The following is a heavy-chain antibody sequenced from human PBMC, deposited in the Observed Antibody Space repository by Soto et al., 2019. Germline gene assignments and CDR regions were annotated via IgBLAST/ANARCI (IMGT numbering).Heavy chain of an antibody. CDR1: SGSISSGDYY. V-gene: IGHV4-30-4*01. CDR3: ARASSPPL. J-gene: IGHJ4*02. Sequence: TLSLTCTVSSGSISSGDYYWSWIRQPPRKALEXIGYIXSSGSTSYNPSXKSQVTISAETSTNQLSLKLTSVTDEDTAVYYCARASSPPLWGQGTLVTVSS. CDR2: IXSSGST.